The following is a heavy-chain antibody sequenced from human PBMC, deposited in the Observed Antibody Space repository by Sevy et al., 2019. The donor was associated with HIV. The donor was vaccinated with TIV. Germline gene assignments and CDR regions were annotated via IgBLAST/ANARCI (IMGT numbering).Heavy chain of an antibody. CDR3: AKDLTLGDVGGDFDY. Sequence: GGSLRLSCAASGFTFSSYSMNWVRQAPGKGLEWVSGISGSGGGTYYADSVKGRFTISRDNSKNSLYLLMHSLRAEDAAVYYCAKDLTLGDVGGDFDYWGQGTLVTVSS. CDR2: ISGSGGGT. V-gene: IGHV3-23*01. J-gene: IGHJ4*02. D-gene: IGHD3-16*01. CDR1: GFTFSSYS.